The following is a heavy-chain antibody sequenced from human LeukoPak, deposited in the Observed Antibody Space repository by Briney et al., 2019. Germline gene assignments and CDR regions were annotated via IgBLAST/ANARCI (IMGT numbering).Heavy chain of an antibody. CDR3: AKSYAGIYTAETD. CDR2: INWNSGSI. Sequence: PGGSLRLSCAASGFTFDDYAMHWVRQVPGKGLEWVSGINWNSGSIGYADSVKGRFTISRDNAKNSLYLQMNSLRAEDTAVYYCAKSYAGIYTAETDWGQGTLVTVSS. J-gene: IGHJ4*02. CDR1: GFTFDDYA. V-gene: IGHV3-9*01. D-gene: IGHD5-18*01.